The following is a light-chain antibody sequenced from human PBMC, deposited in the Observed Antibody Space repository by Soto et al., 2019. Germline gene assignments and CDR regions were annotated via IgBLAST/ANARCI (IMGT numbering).Light chain of an antibody. CDR3: QQYGRSSGT. J-gene: IGKJ1*01. CDR1: QSVSSNS. V-gene: IGKV3-20*01. CDR2: GAS. Sequence: EIVLTQTPGTLSLSPGERATLSCRASQSVSSNSLAWYQQKPGQAPRLLIYGASSRATGIPDRFSGSASGTDFTLTVSRLEPEDFAVYYCQQYGRSSGTFGQGTKVEIK.